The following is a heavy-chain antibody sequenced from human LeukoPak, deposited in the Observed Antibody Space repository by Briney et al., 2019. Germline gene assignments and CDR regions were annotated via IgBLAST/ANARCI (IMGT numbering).Heavy chain of an antibody. CDR1: GASVSSGNYF. D-gene: IGHD2-8*01. Sequence: PSETLSLTCSVSGASVSSGNYFWTWIRQPTGKGLEWIGRLSTRGNTNYNPSLESRVTISGDTSKNQFSLQLRSETAADTAVYYCTRALCINGVCEWFDPWGQGTLVTVSS. CDR2: LSTRGNT. CDR3: TRALCINGVCEWFDP. V-gene: IGHV4-61*02. J-gene: IGHJ5*02.